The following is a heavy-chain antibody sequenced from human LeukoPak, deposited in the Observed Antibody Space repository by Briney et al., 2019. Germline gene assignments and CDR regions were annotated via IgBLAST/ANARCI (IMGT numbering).Heavy chain of an antibody. V-gene: IGHV3-7*01. Sequence: PGGSLRLSCAASGFTFSRYWMSWVRQAGGEGVEWVANRKQDGSEKYYVDSVKGRFTISRDNAKNSLYLQMNSLRAEDTAVYYCARDDCSSISCYHNWFDPWGQGTLVTVSS. CDR1: GFTFSRYW. D-gene: IGHD2-2*01. CDR2: RKQDGSEK. CDR3: ARDDCSSISCYHNWFDP. J-gene: IGHJ5*02.